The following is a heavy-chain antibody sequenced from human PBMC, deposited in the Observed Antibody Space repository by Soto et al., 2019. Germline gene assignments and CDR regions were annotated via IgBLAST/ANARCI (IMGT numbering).Heavy chain of an antibody. Sequence: EVQLVESGGGLVKPGGSLRLSCAASEFTFSSYALNWVRQAPGKGLEWVSSISGGGTYIYYADSVKGRFTISRDNAKNSLYLQMNSLRADDMAVYYCASGKSGSYDFWGQGTLVTVSS. J-gene: IGHJ4*02. V-gene: IGHV3-21*01. CDR2: ISGGGTYI. CDR3: ASGKSGSYDF. CDR1: EFTFSSYA. D-gene: IGHD1-26*01.